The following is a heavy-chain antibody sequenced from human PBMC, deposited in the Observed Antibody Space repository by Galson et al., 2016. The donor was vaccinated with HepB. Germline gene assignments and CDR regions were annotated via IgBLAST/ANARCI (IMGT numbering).Heavy chain of an antibody. D-gene: IGHD5-24*01. CDR3: ARDSMATITGLDGFDI. Sequence: SLRLSCAASGFSFSTYAMHWVRQAPGKGLEWVALISYDGSYSSYADSVKGRFTISRDDSQSTLHLQMNSLRVEDTAVYYCARDSMATITGLDGFDIWGQGTMVTVSS. J-gene: IGHJ3*02. CDR2: ISYDGSYS. CDR1: GFSFSTYA. V-gene: IGHV3-30*03.